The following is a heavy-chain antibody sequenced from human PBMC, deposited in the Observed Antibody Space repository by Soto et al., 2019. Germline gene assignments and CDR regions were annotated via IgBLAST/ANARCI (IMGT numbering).Heavy chain of an antibody. CDR3: ASGPIGDYTDGFDY. V-gene: IGHV4-30-2*01. Sequence: QLQLQESGSGLVKPSQTLSLTCAVSGGSISSGGYSWSWIRQPPGKGLEGIGYIYHSGSTYYNSSLKSRVTISVDRSKNQFSLKLSSVTAADTAVYYCASGPIGDYTDGFDYWGQGTLVTVSS. J-gene: IGHJ4*02. CDR1: GGSISSGGYS. D-gene: IGHD4-17*01. CDR2: IYHSGST.